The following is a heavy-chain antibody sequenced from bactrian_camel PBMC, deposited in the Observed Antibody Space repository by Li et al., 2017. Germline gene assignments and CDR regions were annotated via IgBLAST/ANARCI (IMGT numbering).Heavy chain of an antibody. V-gene: IGHV3-2*01. D-gene: IGHD6*01. CDR3: ARVRGVVAVGFVDY. CDR1: GITFSHYY. CDR2: VYNDGTNT. J-gene: IGHJ4*01. Sequence: HVQLVESGGGLVQPGRSLILSCAASGITFSHYYMSWVRQAPGKGLDWVSSVYNDGTNTYYADSVKGRFTASRDNAQNTVYLQMNSLKPDDTAVYSCARVRGVVAVGFVDYWGQGTQVTVS.